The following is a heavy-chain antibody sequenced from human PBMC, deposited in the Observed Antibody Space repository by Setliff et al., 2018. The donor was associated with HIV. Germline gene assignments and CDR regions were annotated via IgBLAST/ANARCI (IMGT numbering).Heavy chain of an antibody. D-gene: IGHD3-16*02. J-gene: IGHJ4*02. CDR3: AYYRDSTVHQDY. CDR2: IKSKINGGTT. Sequence: KPGGSLRLSCAAARFSFSSYAMSWVRQAPGKGLEWVSVIKSKINGGTTDHAAPLKGRFTISRDDSKNTLYLQMNSLKTEDTAVYYCAYYRDSTVHQDYWGQGTLVTVSS. V-gene: IGHV3-15*01. CDR1: RFSFSSYA.